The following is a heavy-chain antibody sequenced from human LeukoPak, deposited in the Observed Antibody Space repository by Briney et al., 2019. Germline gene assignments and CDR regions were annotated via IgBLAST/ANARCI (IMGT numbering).Heavy chain of an antibody. CDR3: AKASTGMALAGVDY. CDR1: GFTFSTYG. CDR2: ISDDGSNK. D-gene: IGHD6-19*01. V-gene: IGHV3-30*18. J-gene: IGHJ4*02. Sequence: GGSLRLSCALSGFTFSTYGMHWLREAPGKGMEWVAVISDDGSNKFYADSVKGRFTISRDNSNNTLFLQLNSLRAEDTAVFYCAKASTGMALAGVDYWGQGTLVSVSS.